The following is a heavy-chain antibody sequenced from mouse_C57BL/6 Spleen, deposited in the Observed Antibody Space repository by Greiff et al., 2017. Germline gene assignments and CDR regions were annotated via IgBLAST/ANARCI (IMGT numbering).Heavy chain of an antibody. CDR3: ARGELYDY. V-gene: IGHV1-59*01. J-gene: IGHJ2*01. Sequence: QVQLQQPGAELVRPGTSVKLSCKASGYTFTSYWMHWVKQRPGQGLEWIGVIDPSDSYTNYNQKFKGKATLTVDTSSSTAYMQLSSLTSEDSAVYYCARGELYDYWGQGTTRTVSS. CDR2: IDPSDSYT. CDR1: GYTFTSYW.